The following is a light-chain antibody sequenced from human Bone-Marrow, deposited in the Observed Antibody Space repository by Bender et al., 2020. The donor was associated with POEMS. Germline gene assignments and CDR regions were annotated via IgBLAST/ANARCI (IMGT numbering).Light chain of an antibody. CDR2: QDT. V-gene: IGLV3-1*01. Sequence: SYELTQPPSVSVSPGQTASITCSGDNLGDKYACWYQQKPGQSPVLIIYQDTRRPSGIPERFSGSNSGNTATLTTSGTQAMDEADYYCQVWGSSTGVVFGGGTKLTVL. CDR3: QVWGSSTGVV. CDR1: NLGDKY. J-gene: IGLJ3*02.